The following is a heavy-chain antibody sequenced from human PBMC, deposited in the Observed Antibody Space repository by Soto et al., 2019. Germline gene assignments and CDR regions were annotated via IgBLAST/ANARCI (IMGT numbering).Heavy chain of an antibody. V-gene: IGHV5-51*01. Sequence: GESLKISCKGSGYSFTSYWIGWVRQXPGKGLEWMGIIYPGDSDTRYSPSFQGQVTISADKSISTAYLQWSSLKASDTATYYCARLPLYYDFWSGYYYYYYYGMDVWGQGTTVTVSS. J-gene: IGHJ6*02. CDR1: GYSFTSYW. D-gene: IGHD3-3*01. CDR2: IYPGDSDT. CDR3: ARLPLYYDFWSGYYYYYYYGMDV.